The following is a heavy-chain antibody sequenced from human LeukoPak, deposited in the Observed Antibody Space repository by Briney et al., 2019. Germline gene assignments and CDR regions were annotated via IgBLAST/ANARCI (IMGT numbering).Heavy chain of an antibody. V-gene: IGHV3-21*01. J-gene: IGHJ4*02. Sequence: GGSLRLSCAASGFTFSSYSMNWVRQAPGKGLEWVSSISSSSSYIYYADSVKGRFTISRDNAKNSLYLQMNSLRAEDTAVYYCARASYYDSSGYYSDEPFDYWGQGTLVTVSS. CDR1: GFTFSSYS. D-gene: IGHD3-22*01. CDR3: ARASYYDSSGYYSDEPFDY. CDR2: ISSSSSYI.